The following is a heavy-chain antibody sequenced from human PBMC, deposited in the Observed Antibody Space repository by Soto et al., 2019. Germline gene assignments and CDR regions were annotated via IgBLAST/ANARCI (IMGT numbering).Heavy chain of an antibody. CDR2: ISYDGSNK. Sequence: GGSLRLSCAASGFTFSSYGMHWVRQAPGKGLEWVAVISYDGSNKYYADSVKGRFTISRDNSKNTLYLQMNSLRAEDTAVYYCAKPGGVLWSGYYDFDYWGQGTLVTVSS. CDR3: AKPGGVLWSGYYDFDY. D-gene: IGHD3-3*01. J-gene: IGHJ4*02. CDR1: GFTFSSYG. V-gene: IGHV3-30*18.